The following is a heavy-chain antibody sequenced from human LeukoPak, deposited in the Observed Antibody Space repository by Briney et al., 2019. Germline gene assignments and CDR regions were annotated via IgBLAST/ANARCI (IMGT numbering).Heavy chain of an antibody. CDR1: GGSFSGYY. CDR2: INDSGST. Sequence: SETLSLTCTVYGGSFSGYYWSWIRQPPGKGLEWIGEINDSGSTNYNPSLTSRVTISVDTSKNQFSLKLTSVTAADTAVYFCARGYSGTYHKQDFGYWGQGTLVTVYS. J-gene: IGHJ4*02. D-gene: IGHD1-26*01. CDR3: ARGYSGTYHKQDFGY. V-gene: IGHV4-34*01.